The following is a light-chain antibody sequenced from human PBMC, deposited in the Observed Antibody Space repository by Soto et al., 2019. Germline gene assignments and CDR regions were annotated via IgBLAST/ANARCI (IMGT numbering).Light chain of an antibody. J-gene: IGLJ1*01. V-gene: IGLV2-14*01. CDR2: QVT. CDR3: NSYSSTSFDV. Sequence: QSVLAQPASVSGSPGQSITISCTGSGSDIATFNYVSWYQQYPGKAPKLLIYQVTSRASGVSHRFSGSKSGNTAALTISGLQPEDEAEYYCNSYSSTSFDVFGTGTKVTVL. CDR1: GSDIATFNY.